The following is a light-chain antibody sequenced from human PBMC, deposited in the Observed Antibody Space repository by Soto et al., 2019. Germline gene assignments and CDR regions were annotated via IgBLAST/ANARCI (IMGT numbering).Light chain of an antibody. V-gene: IGLV2-14*01. J-gene: IGLJ3*02. CDR2: DVT. CDR3: SSYGSSNTVV. CDR1: SSDIGGYNS. Sequence: QSVLTQPASVSGSPGQSITISCTGTSSDIGGYNSVSWYQQHPGKVPKLLIYDVTNRPSGISNRFSGSKSGNTASLTISGLQAEDEADYYCSSYGSSNTVVFGGGTKVTV.